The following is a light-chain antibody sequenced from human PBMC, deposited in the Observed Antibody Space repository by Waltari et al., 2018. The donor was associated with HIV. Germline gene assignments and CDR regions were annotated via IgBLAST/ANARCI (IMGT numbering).Light chain of an antibody. Sequence: QSTLTQPPSVSGSLGQSVPIVCSGTSGDIGSYNSVPCYQQPPGTAPKLIIYEVTNRPSGVAVRFSGSKSGNTASLTIAGLQAEDEADYYCSSYTTSSTWVFGGGTQLTVL. V-gene: IGLV2-18*02. J-gene: IGLJ3*02. CDR1: SGDIGSYNS. CDR3: SSYTTSSTWV. CDR2: EVT.